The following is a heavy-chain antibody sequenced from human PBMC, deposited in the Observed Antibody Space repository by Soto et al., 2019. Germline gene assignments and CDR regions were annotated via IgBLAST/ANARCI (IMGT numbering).Heavy chain of an antibody. J-gene: IGHJ5*02. CDR1: GGTFSSYA. D-gene: IGHD5-12*01. CDR2: IIPIFGTA. Sequence: QVQLVQSGAEVKKPGSSVKVSCKASGGTFSSYAISWVRQAPGQGLEWMGGIIPIFGTANYAQKFQGRVTSTADESTSTAYMELSSLRSEDTAVYYCAISDIVATIGEDNWFDPWGQGTLVTVSS. V-gene: IGHV1-69*01. CDR3: AISDIVATIGEDNWFDP.